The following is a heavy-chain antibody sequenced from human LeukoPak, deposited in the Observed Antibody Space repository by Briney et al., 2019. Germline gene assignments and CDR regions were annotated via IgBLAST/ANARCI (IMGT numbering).Heavy chain of an antibody. V-gene: IGHV4-34*01. Sequence: SETLSLTCAVYGGTFSGYYWTWIRQPPGKGLEWIGEINHSGSTTYNPSLKSRVNISVDTSKNQFSLKLSSVTAADTAVYYCASEYYYYDMDVWGQGTTVTVSS. CDR3: ASEYYYYDMDV. CDR2: INHSGST. J-gene: IGHJ6*02. CDR1: GGTFSGYY. D-gene: IGHD6-6*01.